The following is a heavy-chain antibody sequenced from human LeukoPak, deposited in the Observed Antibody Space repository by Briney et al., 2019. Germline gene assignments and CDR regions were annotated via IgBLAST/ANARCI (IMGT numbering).Heavy chain of an antibody. V-gene: IGHV3-30*18. CDR3: AKDSRSQYGDYGGGAFDI. CDR1: GFTFSSYG. Sequence: SGGSLRLSCAASGFTFSSYGMHWVRQAPGKGLEWVAVISYDGSNKYYADSVKGRFTISRDNSKNTLYLQMNSLRAEDTAVYYCAKDSRSQYGDYGGGAFDIWGQGTMVTVSS. CDR2: ISYDGSNK. J-gene: IGHJ3*02. D-gene: IGHD4-17*01.